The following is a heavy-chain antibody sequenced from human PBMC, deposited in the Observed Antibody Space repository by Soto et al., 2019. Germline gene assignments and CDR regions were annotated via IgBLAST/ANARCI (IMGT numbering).Heavy chain of an antibody. D-gene: IGHD4-17*01. J-gene: IGHJ6*02. V-gene: IGHV3-33*01. CDR3: ARRDPYDDYLNYYYYGMDV. CDR1: GFTFSSYG. Sequence: QVQLVESGGGVVQPGRSLRLSCAASGFTFSSYGMHWVRQAPGKGLEWVAVIWYDGSNKYYADSVKGRFTISRDNSKNTLYLQMNSLRAEDTAVYYCARRDPYDDYLNYYYYGMDVWGQGTTVTVSS. CDR2: IWYDGSNK.